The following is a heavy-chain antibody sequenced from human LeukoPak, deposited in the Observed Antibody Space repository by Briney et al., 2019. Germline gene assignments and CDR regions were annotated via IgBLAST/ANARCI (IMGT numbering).Heavy chain of an antibody. CDR1: GYSISSGYY. J-gene: IGHJ5*02. CDR3: ARHGVLRFLEWFHWFDP. CDR2: IYHSGST. Sequence: SETLSLTCAVSGYSISSGYYWGWIRQPPGKGLGWIGSIYHSGSTYYNPSLKSRVTISVDTSKNQFSLKLSSVTAADTAVYYCARHGVLRFLEWFHWFDPWGQGTLVTVSS. V-gene: IGHV4-38-2*01. D-gene: IGHD3-3*01.